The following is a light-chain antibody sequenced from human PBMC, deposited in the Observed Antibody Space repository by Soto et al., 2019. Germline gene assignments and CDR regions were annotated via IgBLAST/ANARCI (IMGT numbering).Light chain of an antibody. V-gene: IGLV2-14*01. CDR1: SSDVGAYNY. CDR3: SSYTSSSTLV. Sequence: QSVLTQPASVSGSPGQSITISCTGTSSDVGAYNYVSWYQHYPGKAPKLMIYEVSYRPSGVSNRFSGSKSGNTASLTISGLQAEDVADYYCSSYTSSSTLVFGTGTKLTVL. J-gene: IGLJ1*01. CDR2: EVS.